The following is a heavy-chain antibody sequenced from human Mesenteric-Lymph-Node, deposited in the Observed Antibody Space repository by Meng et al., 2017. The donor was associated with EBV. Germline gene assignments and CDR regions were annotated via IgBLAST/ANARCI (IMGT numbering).Heavy chain of an antibody. CDR3: ATLPAASTPHFSA. V-gene: IGHV1-2*04. D-gene: IGHD2-2*01. CDR1: GYTFTGYY. J-gene: IGHJ4*02. CDR2: INPNSGDT. Sequence: QVQLGQSGAEVKKPGASVKVSCKASGYTFTGYYLHWVRQAPGQGLEWMGWINPNSGDTNYAQKFQGWVTMTRDTSINTAYMELSSLRSDATAVYYCATLPAASTPHFSAWGQGTLVTVSS.